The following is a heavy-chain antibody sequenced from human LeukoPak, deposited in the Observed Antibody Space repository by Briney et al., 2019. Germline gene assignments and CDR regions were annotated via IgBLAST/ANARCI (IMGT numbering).Heavy chain of an antibody. J-gene: IGHJ6*02. V-gene: IGHV1-8*01. CDR3: ARGPVRTHGMDV. CDR2: RNPNSGRT. CDR1: GYTFTNYD. Sequence: GASVKVSCKASGYTFTNYDINWVRQATGQGLEWMGWRNPNSGRTGFAQKFQGRLTMTADTSISTAYMELSSLTSDDTAVYYCARGPVRTHGMDVWGQGTTVTVSS.